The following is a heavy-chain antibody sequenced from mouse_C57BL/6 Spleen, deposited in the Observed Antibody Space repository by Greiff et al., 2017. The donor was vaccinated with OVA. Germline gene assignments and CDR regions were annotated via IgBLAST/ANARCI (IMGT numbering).Heavy chain of an antibody. CDR2: IDPSDSYT. D-gene: IGHD1-1*01. CDR3: ARPTYGSSPYYFDY. Sequence: VQLQQPGAELVKPGASVKLSCKASGYTFTSYWMQWVKQRPGQGLEWIGEIDPSDSYTNYNQKFKGKATLTVDTSSSTAYMQLSSLTSEDSAVYYCARPTYGSSPYYFDYWGQGTTLTVSS. J-gene: IGHJ2*01. CDR1: GYTFTSYW. V-gene: IGHV1-50*01.